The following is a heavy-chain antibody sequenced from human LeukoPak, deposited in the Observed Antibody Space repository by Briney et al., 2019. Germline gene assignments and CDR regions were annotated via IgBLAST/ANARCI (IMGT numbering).Heavy chain of an antibody. CDR3: AKAHAYYYGSGSYYVY. CDR1: GFTVSSNY. D-gene: IGHD3-10*01. J-gene: IGHJ4*02. CDR2: IYSGGST. V-gene: IGHV3-53*01. Sequence: GGSLRLSCAASGFTVSSNYMSWVRQAPGKGLEWVSVIYSGGSTYYADSVKGRFTISRDNSKNTLYLQMNSLRAEDTAVYYCAKAHAYYYGSGSYYVYWGQGTLVTVSS.